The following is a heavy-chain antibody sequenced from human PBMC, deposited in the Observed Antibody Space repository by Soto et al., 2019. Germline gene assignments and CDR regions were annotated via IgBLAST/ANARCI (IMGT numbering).Heavy chain of an antibody. CDR3: ARGEYSGYDPYFDY. Sequence: ASVKVSCKASGYTFTGYYMHWVRQAPGQGLEWMGWINPNSGGTNYAQKFQGWVTMTRDTSISTAYMELSRLRSDDTAVYYCARGEYSGYDPYFDYWGQGTLVTVSS. CDR2: INPNSGGT. V-gene: IGHV1-2*04. J-gene: IGHJ4*02. D-gene: IGHD5-12*01. CDR1: GYTFTGYY.